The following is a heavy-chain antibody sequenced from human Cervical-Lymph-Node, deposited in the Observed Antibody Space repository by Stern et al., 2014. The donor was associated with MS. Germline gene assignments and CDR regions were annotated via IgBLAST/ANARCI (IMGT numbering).Heavy chain of an antibody. J-gene: IGHJ4*02. V-gene: IGHV2-5*02. D-gene: IGHD3-10*01. CDR2: LYWDDNK. CDR1: GFSLSTSGVG. Sequence: QVTLRESGPTLVKPTQTLTLTCTFSGFSLSTSGVGVAWIRQPPGKALEWLALLYWDDNKRYSPSLKSRLTITKDTSKNQVVLTLTNVDSVDTATYYCAHRLLDDGSYLGAYFDSWGQGTLVTVSS. CDR3: AHRLLDDGSYLGAYFDS.